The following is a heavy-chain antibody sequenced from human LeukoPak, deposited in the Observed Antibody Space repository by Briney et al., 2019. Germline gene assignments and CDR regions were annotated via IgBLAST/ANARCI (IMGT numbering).Heavy chain of an antibody. CDR3: ARGVPPSITMVRGVIIR. D-gene: IGHD3-10*01. V-gene: IGHV3-11*01. J-gene: IGHJ4*02. CDR2: ISSSGSTI. Sequence: GGSLRLSCAASGFTFSDYYMSWIRQAPGQGQGRVSYISSSGSTIYYADSVKGRFTISRDNAKNSLYLQMNSLRAEDTAVYYCARGVPPSITMVRGVIIRWGQGTLVTVSS. CDR1: GFTFSDYY.